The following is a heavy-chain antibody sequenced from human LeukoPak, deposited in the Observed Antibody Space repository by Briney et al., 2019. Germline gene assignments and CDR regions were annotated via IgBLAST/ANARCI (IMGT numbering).Heavy chain of an antibody. V-gene: IGHV3-30-3*01. CDR3: ARGITMIVVVIVD. J-gene: IGHJ4*02. CDR1: GFTFSSYA. Sequence: PGGSLRPSCAASGFTFSSYAMHWVRQAPGKGLEWVAVISYDGSNKYYADSVKGRFTISRDNSKNTLYLQMNSLRAEDTAVYYCARGITMIVVVIVDWGQGTLVAVSS. D-gene: IGHD3-22*01. CDR2: ISYDGSNK.